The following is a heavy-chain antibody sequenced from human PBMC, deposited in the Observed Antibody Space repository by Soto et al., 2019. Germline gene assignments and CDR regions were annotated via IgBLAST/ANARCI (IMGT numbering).Heavy chain of an antibody. CDR2: ISYDGSNK. D-gene: IGHD3-3*01. CDR1: GFTFSSYG. CDR3: AKDIGRITIFGVVIIPYYYGMDV. V-gene: IGHV3-30*18. Sequence: PGGSLRLSCAASGFTFSSYGMHWVRQAPGKGLEWVAVISYDGSNKYYADSVKGRFTISRDNSKNTLYLQMNSLRAEDTAVYYCAKDIGRITIFGVVIIPYYYGMDVWGQGTTVTVSS. J-gene: IGHJ6*02.